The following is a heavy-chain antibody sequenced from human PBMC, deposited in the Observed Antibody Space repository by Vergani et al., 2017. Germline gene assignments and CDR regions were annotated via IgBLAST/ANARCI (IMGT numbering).Heavy chain of an antibody. D-gene: IGHD3-3*01. CDR2: IISSGSTI. CDR1: GFTFSSYE. J-gene: IGHJ4*02. V-gene: IGHV3-48*03. CDR3: ARADYDFWSGYRGVYYFDY. Sequence: EVQLVESGGGLVQPGGSLRLSCAASGFTFSSYEMNWVRQAPGKGLEWVSYIISSGSTIYYADSVKGRFTISRDNAKNSLYLQMNSLRAEDTAVYYCARADYDFWSGYRGVYYFDYWGQGTLVTVSS.